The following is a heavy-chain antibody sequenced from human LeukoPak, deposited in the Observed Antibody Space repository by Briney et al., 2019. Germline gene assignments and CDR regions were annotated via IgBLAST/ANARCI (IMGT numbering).Heavy chain of an antibody. V-gene: IGHV4-31*03. Sequence: SQTLSLTCTVSGGSISSGGYYWSCIRQHPGKGLEWIGYIYYSGSTYYNPSLKSRVTISIDTSKNQFSLKLSSVTAADTAVYYCARSYGDYGSQAFDIWGQGTMVTVSS. J-gene: IGHJ3*02. CDR2: IYYSGST. CDR3: ARSYGDYGSQAFDI. CDR1: GGSISSGGYY. D-gene: IGHD4-17*01.